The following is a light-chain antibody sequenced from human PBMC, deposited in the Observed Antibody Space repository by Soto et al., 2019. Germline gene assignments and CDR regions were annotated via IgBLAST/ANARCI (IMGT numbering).Light chain of an antibody. V-gene: IGKV3D-15*01. CDR2: GAS. CDR3: QQRTTWPLT. CDR1: HSVSSR. Sequence: EIVMTQSPATLSLSPGERATLSCRASHSVSSRLAWYQQKPGQAPRLLIYGASNRATGLPARFSGSGSGTDFTLTISSLQSEDFAVYYCQQRTTWPLTFGGGTKVEIK. J-gene: IGKJ4*01.